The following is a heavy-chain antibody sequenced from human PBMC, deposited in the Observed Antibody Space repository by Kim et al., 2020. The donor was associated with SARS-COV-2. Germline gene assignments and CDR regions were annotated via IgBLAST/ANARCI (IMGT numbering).Heavy chain of an antibody. CDR2: IYNGGNT. V-gene: IGHV4-59*01. J-gene: IGHJ4*02. Sequence: SETLSLTCSVSGGSMNDYYWSWIRQPPGKGLEWIGYIYNGGNTNYNPSLNSRVTISSDTSKNQFSLILASVTAADTAADYCARNTPSAWLNSGWSGHFFDYWGQGILVPVSS. CDR1: GGSMNDYY. D-gene: IGHD6-13*01. CDR3: ARNTPSAWLNSGWSGHFFDY.